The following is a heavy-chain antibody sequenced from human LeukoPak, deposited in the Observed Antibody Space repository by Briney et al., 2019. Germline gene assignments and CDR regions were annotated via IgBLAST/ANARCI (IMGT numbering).Heavy chain of an antibody. J-gene: IGHJ4*02. CDR3: AKAKSMVQPEYFDY. CDR2: ISGSGGST. V-gene: IGHV3-23*01. Sequence: PGGSLRLSCAASGFTFSSYAMSWVRQAPGKGLEWVSAISGSGGSTYYADSVKGRFTISRDNSKNTLYLQMNSLGAEDTAIYYCAKAKSMVQPEYFDYWGQGTLVTVSS. D-gene: IGHD3-10*01. CDR1: GFTFSSYA.